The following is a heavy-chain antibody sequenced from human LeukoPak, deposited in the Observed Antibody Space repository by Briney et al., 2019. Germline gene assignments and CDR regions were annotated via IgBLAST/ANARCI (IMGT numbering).Heavy chain of an antibody. V-gene: IGHV1-18*04. J-gene: IGHJ4*02. Sequence: ASVKVSCKASGCTFTSYGISWVRQAPGQGLEWMGWISAYNGNTNYAQKFQGRVTMTTDTSTSTAYMELRSLRSDDTAVYYCAREWTGYYVFDYWGQGTLVTVSP. CDR1: GCTFTSYG. CDR3: AREWTGYYVFDY. D-gene: IGHD3/OR15-3a*01. CDR2: ISAYNGNT.